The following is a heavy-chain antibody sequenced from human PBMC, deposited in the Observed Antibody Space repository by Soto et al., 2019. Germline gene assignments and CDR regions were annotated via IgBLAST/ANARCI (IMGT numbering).Heavy chain of an antibody. Sequence: PSETLSLTCTVSGGSISSYYWSWIRQPPGKGLEWIGYIYYSGSTNYNPSLKSRVTISVDTSKNQFSLKLSSVAAADTAVYYCARDYYDSSGYSRAYNWFDPWGQATLVTVSS. CDR3: ARDYYDSSGYSRAYNWFDP. CDR2: IYYSGST. CDR1: GGSISSYY. D-gene: IGHD3-22*01. V-gene: IGHV4-59*01. J-gene: IGHJ5*02.